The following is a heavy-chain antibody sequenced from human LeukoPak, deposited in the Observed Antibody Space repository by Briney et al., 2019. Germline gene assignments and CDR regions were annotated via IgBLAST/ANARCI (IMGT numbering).Heavy chain of an antibody. J-gene: IGHJ4*02. CDR3: ARGRRWLVRFPYFDY. CDR2: ISHSGSS. Sequence: PSETLSLTCAVYGGSFSGYYWTWIRQFPGKGLEWIGEISHSGSSNSNPSLKSRLIVSVDTSKNQFSLRLTSVTAADTAVYYCARGRRWLVRFPYFDYWGQGTLVTVSS. CDR1: GGSFSGYY. V-gene: IGHV4-34*01. D-gene: IGHD6-19*01.